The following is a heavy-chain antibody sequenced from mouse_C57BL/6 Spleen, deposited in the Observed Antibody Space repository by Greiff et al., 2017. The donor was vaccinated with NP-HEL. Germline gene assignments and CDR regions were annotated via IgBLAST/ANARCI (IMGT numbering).Heavy chain of an antibody. D-gene: IGHD2-4*01. V-gene: IGHV1-72*01. J-gene: IGHJ4*01. CDR3: ARERIYYDYDDHAMDY. CDR2: IDPNSGGT. Sequence: QVQLKQPGAELVKPGASVKLSCKASGYTFTSYWMHWVKQRPGRGLEWIGRIDPNSGGTKYNEKFKSKATLTVDKPSSTAYMQLSSLTSEDSAVYDCARERIYYDYDDHAMDYWGQGTSVTVSS. CDR1: GYTFTSYW.